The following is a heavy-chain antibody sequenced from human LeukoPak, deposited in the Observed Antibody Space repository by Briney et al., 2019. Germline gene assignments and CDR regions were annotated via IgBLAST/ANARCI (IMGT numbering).Heavy chain of an antibody. CDR1: GYSFTSHY. CDR2: INPRGTST. Sequence: ASVKVSCKASGYSFTSHYMHWVRQAPGQGLEWMGLINPRGTSTIYAEKFQGRVTITADKSTSTAYMELSSLRSEDTAVYYCASCRDGYNGPREFNMDVWGKGTTVTVSS. J-gene: IGHJ6*03. CDR3: ASCRDGYNGPREFNMDV. V-gene: IGHV1-46*01. D-gene: IGHD5-24*01.